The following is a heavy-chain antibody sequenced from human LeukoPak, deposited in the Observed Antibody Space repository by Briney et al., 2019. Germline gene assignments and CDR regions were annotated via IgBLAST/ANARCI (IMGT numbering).Heavy chain of an antibody. J-gene: IGHJ4*02. CDR2: IDRDGSRI. CDR1: GYTFSSYW. V-gene: IGHV3-74*01. Sequence: GGSLRLSCAVSGYTFSSYWMHWVRQAPGKGLVWVSRIDRDGSRINYADSVTGRFTISRDNAKNSLYLQMNSLRAEDTAVYYCASNYYGSGNLGYWGQGTLVTVSS. D-gene: IGHD3-10*01. CDR3: ASNYYGSGNLGY.